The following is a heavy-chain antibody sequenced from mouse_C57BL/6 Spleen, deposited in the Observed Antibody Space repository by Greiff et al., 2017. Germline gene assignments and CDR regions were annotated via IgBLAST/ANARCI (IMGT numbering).Heavy chain of an antibody. Sequence: LVEPGASVKISCKASGYSFTDYNMNWVKQSNGKSLEWIGVINPNYGTTSYNQKFKGKATLTVDQSSSTAYMQLNSLTSEDSAVYYCARGYYGSSYVKYFDVWGTGTTVTVSS. CDR1: GYSFTDYN. CDR2: INPNYGTT. V-gene: IGHV1-39*01. D-gene: IGHD1-1*01. J-gene: IGHJ1*03. CDR3: ARGYYGSSYVKYFDV.